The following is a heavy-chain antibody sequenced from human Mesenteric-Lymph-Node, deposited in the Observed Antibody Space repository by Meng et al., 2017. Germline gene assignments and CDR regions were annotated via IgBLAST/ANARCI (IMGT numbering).Heavy chain of an antibody. CDR2: IGTSMI. CDR1: GFTFSFFT. Sequence: GESLKISCAASGFTFSFFTMNWVRQAPGKGLEWVSSIGTSMINTADSVKGRFTISRDNAKNSLYLQMNSLRAEDTAVYYCARDGPQVGATIDYWGQGTLVTVSS. J-gene: IGHJ4*02. D-gene: IGHD1-26*01. CDR3: ARDGPQVGATIDY. V-gene: IGHV3-21*01.